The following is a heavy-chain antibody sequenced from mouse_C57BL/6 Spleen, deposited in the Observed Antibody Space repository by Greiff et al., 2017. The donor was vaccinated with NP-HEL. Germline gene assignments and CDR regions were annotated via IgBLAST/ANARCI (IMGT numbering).Heavy chain of an antibody. V-gene: IGHV2-5*01. J-gene: IGHJ4*01. Sequence: VQLQESGPGLVQPSQSLSITCTVSGFSLTSYGVHWVRQSPGKGLEWLGVIWRGGSTDYNAAFMSRLSITKDNSKSQVFFKMNSLQADDTAIYYCAKNLYYGNYYYYAMDYWGQGTSVTVSS. D-gene: IGHD2-1*01. CDR1: GFSLTSYG. CDR2: IWRGGST. CDR3: AKNLYYGNYYYYAMDY.